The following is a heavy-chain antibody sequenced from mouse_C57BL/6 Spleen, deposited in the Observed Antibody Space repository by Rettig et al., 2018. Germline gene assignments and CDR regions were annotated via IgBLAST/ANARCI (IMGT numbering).Heavy chain of an antibody. V-gene: IGHV1-76*01. Sequence: QVQLKQSGAELVRPGASVKLSCKASGYTFTDYYINWVKQRPGQGLEWIARIYPGSGNTYYNEKFKGKATLTAEKSSSTAYMQLSSLTSEDSAVYFCARDGNYVCFAYWGQGTLVTVSA. D-gene: IGHD2-1*01. CDR3: ARDGNYVCFAY. CDR2: IYPGSGNT. J-gene: IGHJ3*01. CDR1: GYTFTDYY.